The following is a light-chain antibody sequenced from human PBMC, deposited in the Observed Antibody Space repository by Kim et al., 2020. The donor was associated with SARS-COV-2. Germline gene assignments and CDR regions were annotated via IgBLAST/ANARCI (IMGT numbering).Light chain of an antibody. V-gene: IGKV2-30*01. CDR2: EGA. CDR3: MQGTHWPFT. Sequence: PAAMTGRSSQSLVYRDGNIYLNWLHQRPGQSPRRLIYEGANRDSGVQDRFSGSGSGTDFTLQSSRVEDEDVGVYYCMQGTHWPFTFGPGTKVDIK. CDR1: QSLVYRDGNIY. J-gene: IGKJ3*01.